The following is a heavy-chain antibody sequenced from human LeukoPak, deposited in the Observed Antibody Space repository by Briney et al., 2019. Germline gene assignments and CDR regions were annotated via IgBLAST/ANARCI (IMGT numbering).Heavy chain of an antibody. D-gene: IGHD5-18*01. CDR1: GFTYTDYW. Sequence: GGSLRLSCVGSGFTYTDYWMHWFRQAPGKGPVRVSRINPDGTIIDYADSVKGRFSISRDNAKNLLYLQMNGLRADGTAVYYCAKDLSWNTADRWGQGILVTVSS. V-gene: IGHV3-74*01. J-gene: IGHJ5*02. CDR3: AKDLSWNTADR. CDR2: INPDGTII.